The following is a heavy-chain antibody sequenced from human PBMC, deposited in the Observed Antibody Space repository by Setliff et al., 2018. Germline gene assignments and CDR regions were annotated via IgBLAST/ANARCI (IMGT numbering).Heavy chain of an antibody. CDR1: GFTFSDYS. V-gene: IGHV3-48*01. CDR3: ARATRDSDGWYYEYRWFDP. J-gene: IGHJ5*02. D-gene: IGHD6-19*01. Sequence: PGGSLRLSCAASGFTFSDYSMNWVRQAPGKGLEWVSDISSSSSTIYYADSVKGRFTISRDNANHSLYLQMNSLRAEDTAVYYCARATRDSDGWYYEYRWFDPWGQGTLVTVSS. CDR2: ISSSSSTI.